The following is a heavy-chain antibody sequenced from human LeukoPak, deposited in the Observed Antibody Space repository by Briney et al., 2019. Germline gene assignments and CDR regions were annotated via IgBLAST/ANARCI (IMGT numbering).Heavy chain of an antibody. D-gene: IGHD6-13*01. CDR1: GGSFSGYY. J-gene: IGHJ4*02. Sequence: SETLALTCAVYGGSFSGYYWSWVRQPPGKGLEWIGEINHSGSTNYNPSLKSRVTISVDTSKHQFSLKLSSVTAADPAVYYCARASIAAARFDYWGQGTLVTVSS. CDR2: INHSGST. CDR3: ARASIAAARFDY. V-gene: IGHV4-34*01.